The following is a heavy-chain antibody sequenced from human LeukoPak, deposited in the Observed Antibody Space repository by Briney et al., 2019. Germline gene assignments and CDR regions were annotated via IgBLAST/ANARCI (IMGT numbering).Heavy chain of an antibody. D-gene: IGHD5-24*01. Sequence: ASVKVSCKASGYTFTSYGFSWVRQAPGRGLEWMGWISAYNGDTNYAQKLQGRVTITTDTSTSTAYMELRSLRSDDTAVYYCARDSVAMSTIRDFGYWGQGTLVTVSS. J-gene: IGHJ4*02. CDR3: ARDSVAMSTIRDFGY. CDR2: ISAYNGDT. CDR1: GYTFTSYG. V-gene: IGHV1-18*01.